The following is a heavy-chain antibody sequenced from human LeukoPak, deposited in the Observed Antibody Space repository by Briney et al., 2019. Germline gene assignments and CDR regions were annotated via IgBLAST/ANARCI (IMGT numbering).Heavy chain of an antibody. Sequence: SETLSLTCTVSGGSISSGSYYWSWIRQPAGKGLEWIGRIYTSGSTNYNPSLKSRVTISADTSKNQFSLKLSSVTAADTAVYFCARFCSGDSCYPYKFFDYWGLGTRVAVSS. J-gene: IGHJ4*02. CDR3: ARFCSGDSCYPYKFFDY. D-gene: IGHD2-15*01. V-gene: IGHV4-61*02. CDR1: GGSISSGSYY. CDR2: IYTSGST.